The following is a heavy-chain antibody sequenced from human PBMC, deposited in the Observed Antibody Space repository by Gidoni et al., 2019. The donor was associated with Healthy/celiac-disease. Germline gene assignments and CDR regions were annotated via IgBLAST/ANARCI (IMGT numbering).Heavy chain of an antibody. J-gene: IGHJ3*02. CDR3: ANLPTCSGGSCYPGAFDI. V-gene: IGHV3-23*04. Sequence: EVQLVESGGGLVQPGGSLRLSCASSGFTFRSYALSWVRQAPGKGLDGVSVISGSGGSTYYADSVKGRFTISRENSKNTLYLQMNSLRAEDTAVYYCANLPTCSGGSCYPGAFDIWGQGTMVTVSS. D-gene: IGHD2-15*01. CDR2: ISGSGGST. CDR1: GFTFRSYA.